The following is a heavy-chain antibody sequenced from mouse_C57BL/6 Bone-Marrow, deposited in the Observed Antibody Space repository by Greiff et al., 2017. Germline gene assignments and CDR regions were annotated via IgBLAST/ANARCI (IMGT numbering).Heavy chain of an antibody. Sequence: EVQLQQSVAELVRPGASVKLSCTASGFNIKNTYMHWVKQRPEQGLEWIGRIDPANGNTKYAPKFQGKATITADTSSNTAYLQLSSLTSEDTAIYYCPSYYYGSSYGWFAYWGQGTLVTVSA. V-gene: IGHV14-3*01. CDR3: PSYYYGSSYGWFAY. J-gene: IGHJ3*01. D-gene: IGHD1-1*01. CDR2: IDPANGNT. CDR1: GFNIKNTY.